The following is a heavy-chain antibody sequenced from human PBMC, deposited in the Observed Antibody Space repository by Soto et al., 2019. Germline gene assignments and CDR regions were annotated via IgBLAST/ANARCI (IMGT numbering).Heavy chain of an antibody. J-gene: IGHJ4*02. Sequence: QVQLVESGGGVVQPGRSLRLSCAASGFTFSSYGMHWVRQAPGKGLEWVAVISYDGSNTYYADSVKGRFTISRDNSKNTLYLQMNSLRAEDTAVYYCANLGPMVAAIFSRDYWGQGTLVTVSS. CDR2: ISYDGSNT. CDR3: ANLGPMVAAIFSRDY. D-gene: IGHD2-15*01. CDR1: GFTFSSYG. V-gene: IGHV3-30*18.